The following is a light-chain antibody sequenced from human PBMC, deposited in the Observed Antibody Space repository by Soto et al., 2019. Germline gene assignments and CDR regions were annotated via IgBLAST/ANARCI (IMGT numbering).Light chain of an antibody. CDR1: GSDVGDSSH. Sequence: QSALTQPRSVSGSPGQSVTISCTATGSDVGDSSHVSWYQLHPGKAPKLMIYDVSKRPSGVPDRFSGSKSGNTASLTISGLQAEDEADYYCCSYAGSPFYVFGTGTKLTVL. J-gene: IGLJ1*01. CDR2: DVS. CDR3: CSYAGSPFYV. V-gene: IGLV2-11*01.